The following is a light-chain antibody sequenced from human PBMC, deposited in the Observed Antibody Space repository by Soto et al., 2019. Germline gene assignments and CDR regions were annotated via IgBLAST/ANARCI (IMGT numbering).Light chain of an antibody. V-gene: IGKV3-15*01. CDR2: GAS. CDR1: QTVSSN. J-gene: IGKJ2*01. Sequence: EIVMTQSPATLSVSPGERATLCCRASQTVSSNLAWYQQKPGQAPRLLIYGASTRATGVPARFSGSGSGTEFTLTISSLQSEDFAVYYCQQYHNWPPQYTFGQGTKLQIK. CDR3: QQYHNWPPQYT.